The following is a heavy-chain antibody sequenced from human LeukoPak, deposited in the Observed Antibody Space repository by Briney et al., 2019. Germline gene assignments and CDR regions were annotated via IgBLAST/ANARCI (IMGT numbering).Heavy chain of an antibody. J-gene: IGHJ4*02. Sequence: PSETLSLTCTVSGGSLSSYYRSWIRQPPGKGLEWIGYIYYSGSTNYNTSLKSRGTISVDTSKNQFSLKLGSVTAADTAVYYCARGRVDYDSSGYSYTPYFDYWGQGTLVTVSS. CDR3: ARGRVDYDSSGYSYTPYFDY. V-gene: IGHV4-59*01. D-gene: IGHD3-22*01. CDR2: IYYSGST. CDR1: GGSLSSYY.